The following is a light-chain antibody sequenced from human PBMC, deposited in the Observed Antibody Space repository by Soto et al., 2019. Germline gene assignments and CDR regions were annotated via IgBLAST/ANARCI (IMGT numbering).Light chain of an antibody. CDR2: DVS. J-gene: IGLJ3*02. CDR1: SSDVGGYDY. V-gene: IGLV2-14*03. CDR3: SSFTSSSTLV. Sequence: QSALTQPASVSGSPGQSITISCTGTSSDVGGYDYVSWYQHHPGKAPKLMIYDVSNRPSGVSNRFSGSKSGNTASLTNSGLQAEDEAAYYCSSFTSSSTLVFGGGTKLTVL.